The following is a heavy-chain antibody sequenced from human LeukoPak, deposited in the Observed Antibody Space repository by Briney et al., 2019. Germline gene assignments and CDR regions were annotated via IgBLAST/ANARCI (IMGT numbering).Heavy chain of an antibody. CDR3: ARDHYYYDSSGLIEGDY. CDR2: ISAYSGNT. Sequence: GASVKVSCKASGYTFTSYGISWVRQAPGQGLEWMGWISAYSGNTNYAQKFQGRVTMTTDTSTSTAYMELRSLRSDDTAVYYCARDHYYYDSSGLIEGDYWGQGTLVTVSS. D-gene: IGHD3-22*01. V-gene: IGHV1-18*01. CDR1: GYTFTSYG. J-gene: IGHJ4*02.